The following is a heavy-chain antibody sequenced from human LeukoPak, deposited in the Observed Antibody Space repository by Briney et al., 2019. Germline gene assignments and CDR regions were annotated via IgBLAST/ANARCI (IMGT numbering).Heavy chain of an antibody. J-gene: IGHJ4*02. CDR2: ISWNSGSI. Sequence: GRSLRPSCAASRFTFDDYAMHWVRQAPGKGLEGVSGISWNSGSIGYADSVKGRFTISRDNAKNSLYLQMNSLRAEDMALYYCAKDIAAATTYTFDYWGQGTLVTVSS. D-gene: IGHD6-13*01. V-gene: IGHV3-9*03. CDR3: AKDIAAATTYTFDY. CDR1: RFTFDDYA.